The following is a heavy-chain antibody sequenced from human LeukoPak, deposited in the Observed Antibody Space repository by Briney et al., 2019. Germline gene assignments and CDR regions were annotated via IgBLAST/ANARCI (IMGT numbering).Heavy chain of an antibody. CDR2: ISGRGDET. J-gene: IGHJ4*02. V-gene: IGHV3-23*01. Sequence: GGSLRLSCAASGLTFGNYAMTWVRQAPGKGLEWVSTISGRGDETFYADSVKGRFTISRDNSKNTHYLQMNTLRAEDTAVYYCARLHVKFYCSGGSCYPGHWGQGTLVTVSS. CDR1: GLTFGNYA. D-gene: IGHD2-15*01. CDR3: ARLHVKFYCSGGSCYPGH.